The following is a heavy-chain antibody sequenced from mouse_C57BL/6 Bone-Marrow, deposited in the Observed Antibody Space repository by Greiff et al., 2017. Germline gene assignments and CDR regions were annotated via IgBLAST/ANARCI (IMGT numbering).Heavy chain of an antibody. Sequence: EVKLMESGGGLVKPGGSLKLSCAASGFTFSDYGMHWVRQAPEKGLEWVAYISSGSSTIYYADTVQGRFTLSRDNAKNTLFLQMTSLMSEDTAMYYCARVSNWDPWFAYWGQGTLVTVSA. D-gene: IGHD4-1*01. CDR3: ARVSNWDPWFAY. V-gene: IGHV5-17*01. CDR1: GFTFSDYG. CDR2: ISSGSSTI. J-gene: IGHJ3*01.